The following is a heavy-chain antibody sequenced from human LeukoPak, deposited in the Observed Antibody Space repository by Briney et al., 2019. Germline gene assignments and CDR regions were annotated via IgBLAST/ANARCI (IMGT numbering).Heavy chain of an antibody. J-gene: IGHJ4*02. CDR1: GYTFTSYD. Sequence: ASVKVSCKASGYTFTSYDINWVRQATGQGLEWMGWMNPNSGNTGYAQKLQGRVTMTTDTSTSTAYMELRSLRSDDTAVYYCARDYRDIVVVPAAMGYWGQGTLVTVSS. CDR3: ARDYRDIVVVPAAMGY. CDR2: MNPNSGNT. V-gene: IGHV1-8*01. D-gene: IGHD2-2*01.